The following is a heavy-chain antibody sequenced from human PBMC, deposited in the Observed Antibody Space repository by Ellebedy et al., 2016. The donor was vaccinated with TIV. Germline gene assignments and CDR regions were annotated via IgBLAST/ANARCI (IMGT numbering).Heavy chain of an antibody. CDR1: GYTFTSYA. Sequence: AASVKVSCKASGYTFTSYAMHWVRQAPGQRLEWMGWINVGNGSTKYSQKFQGRVTITRDTSASTAYMELSSLRSEDTAVFYCARERLELLHLRYGMDVWGQGTTVTVSS. CDR3: ARERLELLHLRYGMDV. J-gene: IGHJ6*02. D-gene: IGHD1-7*01. V-gene: IGHV1-3*01. CDR2: INVGNGST.